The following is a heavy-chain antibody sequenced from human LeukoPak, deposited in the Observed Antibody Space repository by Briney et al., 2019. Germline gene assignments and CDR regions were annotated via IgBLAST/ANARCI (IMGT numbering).Heavy chain of an antibody. CDR2: IYYSGST. Sequence: SENLSLTCSVYGGSFSTYYWGWIRQPPGKGLEWIGSIYYSGSTYYNPSLKSRVTISVDTSKNQFSLKLSSVTAADTAVYYCARGIQLDAFDIWGQGTMVTVSS. CDR3: ARGIQLDAFDI. V-gene: IGHV4-39*07. D-gene: IGHD5-18*01. J-gene: IGHJ3*02. CDR1: GGSFSTYY.